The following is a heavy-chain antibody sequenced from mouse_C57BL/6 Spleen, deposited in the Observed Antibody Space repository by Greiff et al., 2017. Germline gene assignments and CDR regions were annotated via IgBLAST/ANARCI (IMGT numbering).Heavy chain of an antibody. Sequence: QLVESGPELVKPGASVKISCKASGYSFTDYNMNWVKQSNGKSLEWIGVINPNYGTTSYNQKFKGKATLTVDQSSSTAYMQLNSLTSEDSAVYYCAPIYYYGSSYFFDYWGQGTTLTVSS. J-gene: IGHJ2*01. CDR1: GYSFTDYN. D-gene: IGHD1-1*01. CDR3: APIYYYGSSYFFDY. V-gene: IGHV1-39*01. CDR2: INPNYGTT.